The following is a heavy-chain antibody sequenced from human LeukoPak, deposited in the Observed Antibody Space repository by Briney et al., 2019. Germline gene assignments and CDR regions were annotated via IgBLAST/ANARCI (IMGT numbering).Heavy chain of an antibody. CDR3: AKDEGYCSSTSCRYNNY. CDR1: GFTFSSYW. CDR2: IDTDGSST. J-gene: IGHJ4*02. D-gene: IGHD2-2*01. V-gene: IGHV3-74*01. Sequence: PGGSLRLSCAASGFTFSSYWMHWVRQAPGKGLVWVSRIDTDGSSTSYADSVKGRFTISRDNSKNTLYLQMNSLRAEDTAVYYCAKDEGYCSSTSCRYNNYWGQGTLVTVSS.